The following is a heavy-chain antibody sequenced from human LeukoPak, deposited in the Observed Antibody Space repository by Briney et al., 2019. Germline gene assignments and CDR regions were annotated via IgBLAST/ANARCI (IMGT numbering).Heavy chain of an antibody. CDR2: ISYDGSNK. CDR3: ASDAFDI. J-gene: IGHJ3*02. Sequence: GRSLRLSCAASTFTFSSYAMHWVRQAPGKGLEWVAVISYDGSNKYYADSVKGRFTISRDNSKNTLYLQMNSLRAEDTAMYYCASDAFDIWGQGTMVTVSS. CDR1: TFTFSSYA. V-gene: IGHV3-30*04.